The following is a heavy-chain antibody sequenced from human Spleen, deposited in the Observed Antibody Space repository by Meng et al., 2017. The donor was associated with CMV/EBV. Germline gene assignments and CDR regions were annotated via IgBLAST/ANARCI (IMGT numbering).Heavy chain of an antibody. J-gene: IGHJ4*02. D-gene: IGHD3-16*01. CDR2: ISGSGSNT. CDR3: AKVPFGGIKYDYFDY. Sequence: GESLKISCAASGFTFSSYAMSWVRQAPGKGLEWVSGISGSGSNTYYADSVKGRFTISRDNSENTLFLQMNSLRAEDTAVYYCAKVPFGGIKYDYFDYWGQGTLVTVSS. V-gene: IGHV3-23*01. CDR1: GFTFSSYA.